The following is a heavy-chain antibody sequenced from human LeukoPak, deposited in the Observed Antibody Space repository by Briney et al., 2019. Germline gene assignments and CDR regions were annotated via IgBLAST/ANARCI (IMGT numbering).Heavy chain of an antibody. Sequence: SQTLSLTCVIFGDSVSSNSATWNWIRQFPSRGLEWLGRTYYRSKWNTDFAVTVKSRITIRPDTSKNQTSLQLKSVTPEDTAVYLCARGVFALDYWGQGTLVTVSS. J-gene: IGHJ4*02. V-gene: IGHV6-1*01. CDR3: ARGVFALDY. CDR1: GDSVSSNSAT. D-gene: IGHD5/OR15-5a*01. CDR2: TYYRSKWNT.